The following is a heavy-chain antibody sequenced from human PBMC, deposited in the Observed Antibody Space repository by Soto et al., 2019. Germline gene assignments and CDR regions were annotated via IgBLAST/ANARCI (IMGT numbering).Heavy chain of an antibody. CDR1: SASISSEQW. Sequence: QMQLQESGPGLVKPSETLSLTCAVSSASISSEQWWSWVRHPPGKGLEWIGEIHHSGNTNSNPSLKSRVTMSVDKSKNQFSLNLNSLTAADTAVYYCARSFGWYAIEQWSQGTLVTVSP. CDR2: IHHSGNT. V-gene: IGHV4-4*02. CDR3: ARSFGWYAIEQ. D-gene: IGHD6-19*01. J-gene: IGHJ1*01.